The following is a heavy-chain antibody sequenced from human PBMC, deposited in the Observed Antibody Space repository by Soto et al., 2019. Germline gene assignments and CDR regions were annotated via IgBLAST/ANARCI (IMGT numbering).Heavy chain of an antibody. CDR1: GGTFSSYA. CDR3: ARGRDGCSGGSCYRPFDY. Sequence: QVQLVQSGAEVKKPGSSVKVSCKASGGTFSSYAISWVRQAPGQGLEWMGGIIPIFGTANYAQKFQGRVTITADESTSTAYMELSGLRSEDTAVYYCARGRDGCSGGSCYRPFDYWGQGTLVTVSS. CDR2: IIPIFGTA. D-gene: IGHD2-15*01. J-gene: IGHJ4*02. V-gene: IGHV1-69*12.